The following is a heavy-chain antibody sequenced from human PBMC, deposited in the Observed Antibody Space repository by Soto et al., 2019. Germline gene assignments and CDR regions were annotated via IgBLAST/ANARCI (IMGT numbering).Heavy chain of an antibody. D-gene: IGHD6-19*01. J-gene: IGHJ5*02. Sequence: QVQLVESGGGVVQPGTSLRLSCVASGFTFSSFGMYWVRQAPGKGLEWVAAISDDGSNKYYADLVKGRFTVSRDNSKNKLFVQMNSLRAEETAVYYCTRVVAIVGSNWFDPWGQGTLVSVSS. CDR2: ISDDGSNK. CDR3: TRVVAIVGSNWFDP. V-gene: IGHV3-30*03. CDR1: GFTFSSFG.